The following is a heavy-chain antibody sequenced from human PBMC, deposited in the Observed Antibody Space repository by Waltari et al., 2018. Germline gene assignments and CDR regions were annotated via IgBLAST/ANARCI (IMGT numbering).Heavy chain of an antibody. CDR2: INPSGGST. J-gene: IGHJ4*02. CDR1: GYTFTSYY. Sequence: QVQLVQSGAEVKKPGASVKVSCKASGYTFTSYYMHWVRQAPGQGLEWMGIINPSGGSTSYAQKFQGRVTMTRDTSTSTVYMELSSLRSEDTAVYYCARDFGTTVPLGHYFDYWGQGTLVTVSS. D-gene: IGHD4-4*01. V-gene: IGHV1-46*01. CDR3: ARDFGTTVPLGHYFDY.